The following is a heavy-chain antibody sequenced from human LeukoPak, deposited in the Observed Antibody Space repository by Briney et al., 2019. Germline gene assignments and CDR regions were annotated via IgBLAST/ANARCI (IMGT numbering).Heavy chain of an antibody. CDR3: ARAKPGGNWFDP. CDR2: INTDGSGT. D-gene: IGHD3-16*01. V-gene: IGHV3-74*01. Sequence: GGSLRLSCAASGFTFRTYWMHWVREAPGKGLLWVSRINTDGSGTIYADSVKGRFTISRDNANNTLYLQMNSLRAEDTALYYCARAKPGGNWFDPWGQGTLVTVSS. CDR1: GFTFRTYW. J-gene: IGHJ5*02.